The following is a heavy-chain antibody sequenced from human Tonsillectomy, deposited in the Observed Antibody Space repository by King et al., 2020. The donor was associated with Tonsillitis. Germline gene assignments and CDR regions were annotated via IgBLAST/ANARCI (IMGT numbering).Heavy chain of an antibody. CDR3: TTGGWYSPAKLDY. CDR1: GFTFNNAW. CDR2: VKSKTDGGTT. Sequence: DVQLVESGGGLVKPGGSLRLSCAASGFTFNNAWMSWVRQAPGKGLEWVGRVKSKTDGGTTDYAAPVKGRFTISREDSKNTLNLQMNSLKTEDTAVYYCTTGGWYSPAKLDYWGQGTLVTVSS. V-gene: IGHV3-15*01. J-gene: IGHJ4*02. D-gene: IGHD2-15*01.